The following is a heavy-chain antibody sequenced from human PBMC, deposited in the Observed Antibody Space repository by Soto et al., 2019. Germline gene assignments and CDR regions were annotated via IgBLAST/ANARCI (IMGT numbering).Heavy chain of an antibody. Sequence: HPGGSLRLSCAASGFTFSSYGMHWVRQAPGKGLEWVAVISYDGSNKYYADSVKGRFTISRDNSKNTLYLQMNSLRAEDTAVYYCAKDGQTQPEDTAMVSPDYWGQGTLVT. CDR2: ISYDGSNK. J-gene: IGHJ4*02. D-gene: IGHD5-18*01. CDR1: GFTFSSYG. CDR3: AKDGQTQPEDTAMVSPDY. V-gene: IGHV3-30*18.